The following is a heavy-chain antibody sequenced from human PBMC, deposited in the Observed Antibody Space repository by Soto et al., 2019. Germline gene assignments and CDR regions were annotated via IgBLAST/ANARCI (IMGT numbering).Heavy chain of an antibody. Sequence: QVQLVESGGGVVQPGRSLRLSCAASGFTFSSYGMHWVRQAPGKGLEWVAVIWYDGSNKYYADSVKGRFTISRDNSKNTLYLQMNSLRAEDTAVYYCAIDSMATVTTVDYWGQGTLVTVSS. CDR2: IWYDGSNK. V-gene: IGHV3-33*01. CDR3: AIDSMATVTTVDY. J-gene: IGHJ4*02. D-gene: IGHD4-4*01. CDR1: GFTFSSYG.